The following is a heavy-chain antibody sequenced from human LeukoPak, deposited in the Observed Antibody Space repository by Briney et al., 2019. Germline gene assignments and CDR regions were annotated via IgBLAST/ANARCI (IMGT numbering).Heavy chain of an antibody. CDR1: GFIFSRYW. V-gene: IGHV3-74*03. D-gene: IGHD3-9*01. CDR3: ARGMYYDILTGPLGFDY. J-gene: IGHJ4*02. CDR2: INSDGSRT. Sequence: GGSLRLSCEASGFIFSRYWMHWVRQAPGKGLVWVSRINSDGSRTTYADSVKGRFTISRDNAKNTVYLQMNSLRAEDTAVYYCARGMYYDILTGPLGFDYWGQGTLVTASS.